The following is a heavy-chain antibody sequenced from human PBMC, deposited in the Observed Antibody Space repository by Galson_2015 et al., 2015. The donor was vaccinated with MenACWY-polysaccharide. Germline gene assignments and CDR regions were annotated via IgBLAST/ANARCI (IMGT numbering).Heavy chain of an antibody. D-gene: IGHD4-17*01. Sequence: SLRLSCAASGFTFSSYAMTWVRQAPGKGLEWVSTIGGGGVKTYYADSVKGRFSISRDNSKNTLYLQMNSLRAEDTAVYFCAKHGYVNYESHFDTWGQGALVTVSS. CDR3: AKHGYVNYESHFDT. J-gene: IGHJ4*02. CDR2: IGGGGVKT. V-gene: IGHV3-23*01. CDR1: GFTFSSYA.